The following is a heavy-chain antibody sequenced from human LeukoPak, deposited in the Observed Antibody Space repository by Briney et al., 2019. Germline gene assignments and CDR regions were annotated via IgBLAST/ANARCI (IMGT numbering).Heavy chain of an antibody. D-gene: IGHD2-15*01. Sequence: GVSLRLSCAASGFTFKSYLMTWVRQAPGKGLEWVSSINGGGSSTSYADSVKGRFTISRDNSKTTLFLQMNSLRAEDTAVYYCARQLGYCDSGTCYFEYWGQGTLVTVSS. CDR3: ARQLGYCDSGTCYFEY. V-gene: IGHV3-23*01. J-gene: IGHJ4*02. CDR2: INGGGSST. CDR1: GFTFKSYL.